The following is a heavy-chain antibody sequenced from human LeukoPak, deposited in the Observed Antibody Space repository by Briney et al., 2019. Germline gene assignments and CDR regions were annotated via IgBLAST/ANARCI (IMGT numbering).Heavy chain of an antibody. CDR1: GDSFIRHT. D-gene: IGHD6-13*01. J-gene: IGHJ4*02. Sequence: GGSLRLSCVGSGDSFIRHTMIWVRRAPGKWLEWIAYISSSGSPIYYADSVKGRFTVSRDNARTSLFLHMNSLRAEDTAVYYCAREYDSRARFDSWGQGTLVTVSS. CDR3: AREYDSRARFDS. V-gene: IGHV3-48*01. CDR2: ISSSGSPI.